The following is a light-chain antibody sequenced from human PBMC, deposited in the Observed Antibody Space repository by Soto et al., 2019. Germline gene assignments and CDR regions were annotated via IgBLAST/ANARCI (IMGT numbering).Light chain of an antibody. CDR1: QSISTW. CDR2: WAS. CDR3: QPYTTYSGT. Sequence: DIHMTQSPATLSASVGDRVTITCRASQSISTWLAWYQQKPGKAPKLLIYWASSLESGAPSRFSGSGSGTEFTLTISSLQPDDFATYYCQPYTTYSGTFGPGTKVDIK. J-gene: IGKJ3*01. V-gene: IGKV1-5*03.